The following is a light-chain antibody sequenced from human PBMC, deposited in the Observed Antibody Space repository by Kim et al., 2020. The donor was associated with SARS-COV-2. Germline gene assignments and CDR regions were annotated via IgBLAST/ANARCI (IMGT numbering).Light chain of an antibody. CDR2: GAS. CDR1: QSVGNN. J-gene: IGKJ2*01. V-gene: IGKV3-15*01. Sequence: EIDMTQFPATLSVSPGERATLSCRASQSVGNNLAWYQQKPGQAPRLLIYGASTRATDITSRFSGSGSGTEFTLTISSLQSEDFAVYYCHQYDNWPKTFGQGTKLEI. CDR3: HQYDNWPKT.